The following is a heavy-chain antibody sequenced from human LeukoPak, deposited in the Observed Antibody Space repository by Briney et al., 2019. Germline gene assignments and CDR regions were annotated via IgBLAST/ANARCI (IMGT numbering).Heavy chain of an antibody. Sequence: GESLKISCKGSGYSFTSYWIGWVRQVPGKGLEWMGIIYPGDSDTRYSPSFQGQATIPADKSISTAYLQWSSLKASDTAMYYCARVGSQAAAGTYSYGMDVWGQGTTVTVSS. CDR2: IYPGDSDT. CDR3: ARVGSQAAAGTYSYGMDV. V-gene: IGHV5-51*01. J-gene: IGHJ6*02. D-gene: IGHD6-13*01. CDR1: GYSFTSYW.